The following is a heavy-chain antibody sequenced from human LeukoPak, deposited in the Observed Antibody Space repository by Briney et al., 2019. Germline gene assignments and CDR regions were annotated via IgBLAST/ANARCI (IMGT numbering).Heavy chain of an antibody. D-gene: IGHD6-13*01. CDR2: INPNSDGT. CDR1: GYTFTGYY. Sequence: ASVKVSCKASGYTFTGYYMHWVRQAPGQGLEWMGWINPNSDGTNYAQKFQGRVTMTRDTSISTAYMELSRLRSDDTAVYYCASTAGTDYYGMDVCGQGTTVTVSS. J-gene: IGHJ6*02. V-gene: IGHV1-2*02. CDR3: ASTAGTDYYGMDV.